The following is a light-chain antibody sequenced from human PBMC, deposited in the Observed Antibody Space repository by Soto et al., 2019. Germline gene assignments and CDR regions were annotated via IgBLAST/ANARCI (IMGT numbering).Light chain of an antibody. J-gene: IGLJ1*01. Sequence: QCVLTQPASGSGSAGESITISCTGTSSDVGGYNSVSWYQQHPGKAPKLILYDVTDRPSGVSYRFSGSKSGNTASLTISGLQAADEADYFCSSFTSSMTNVFGSGTKVTVL. CDR3: SSFTSSMTNV. V-gene: IGLV2-14*01. CDR2: DVT. CDR1: SSDVGGYNS.